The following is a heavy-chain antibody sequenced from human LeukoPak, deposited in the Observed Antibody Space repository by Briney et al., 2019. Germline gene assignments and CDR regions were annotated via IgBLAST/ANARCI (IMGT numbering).Heavy chain of an antibody. J-gene: IGHJ6*04. Sequence: ASVKVACKASGYTFTSYAMHWVRQAPGQRLEWMGWINAGNGNTKYSQKFQGRDTITRDTSASTAYMELSSLRSEDTAVYYCARTLNYYYGLDVWGKGTTVTVSS. CDR1: GYTFTSYA. CDR3: ARTLNYYYGLDV. V-gene: IGHV1-3*01. CDR2: INAGNGNT.